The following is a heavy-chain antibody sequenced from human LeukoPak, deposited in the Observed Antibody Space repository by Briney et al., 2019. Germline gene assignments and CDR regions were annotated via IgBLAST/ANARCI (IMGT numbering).Heavy chain of an antibody. CDR3: ARGRGTGGSNRDFYFYYYMDV. CDR1: GGTFSSYA. Sequence: ASVKVSCKASGGTFSSYAISWVRQAPGQGLEWMGGIIPIFGTANYAQKFQGRVTITRDTSAGTAYMELTSLRSEDMAVYYCARGRGTGGSNRDFYFYYYMDVWGNGTTVIVSS. J-gene: IGHJ6*03. D-gene: IGHD6-13*01. CDR2: IIPIFGTA. V-gene: IGHV1-69*05.